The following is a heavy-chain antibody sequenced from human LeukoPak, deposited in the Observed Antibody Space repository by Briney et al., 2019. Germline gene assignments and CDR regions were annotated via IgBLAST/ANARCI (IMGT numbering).Heavy chain of an antibody. D-gene: IGHD6-19*01. Sequence: SQTLSLTCTVSGGSISSGSYYWSWIRQPAGKGLKWIGRIYTSGSTNYNPSLKSRVTISVDTSKNQFSLKLSSVTAADTAVYYCARDTVIAVAGTKPHYYYGMDVWGQGTTVTVPS. V-gene: IGHV4-61*02. CDR3: ARDTVIAVAGTKPHYYYGMDV. CDR2: IYTSGST. J-gene: IGHJ6*02. CDR1: GGSISSGSYY.